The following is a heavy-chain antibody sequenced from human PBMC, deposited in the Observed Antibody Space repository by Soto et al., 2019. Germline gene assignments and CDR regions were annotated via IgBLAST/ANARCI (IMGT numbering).Heavy chain of an antibody. D-gene: IGHD4-17*01. V-gene: IGHV1-18*01. Sequence: ASVKVSCKASGYTFTSYDINWVRQATGQGLEWMGWMNPNSGNTNYAQKLQGRVTMTTDTSTSTAYMELRSLRSDDTAVYYCARSGSTVTTRYYYYGMDVWGQGTTVTVSS. CDR1: GYTFTSYD. CDR3: ARSGSTVTTRYYYYGMDV. J-gene: IGHJ6*02. CDR2: MNPNSGNT.